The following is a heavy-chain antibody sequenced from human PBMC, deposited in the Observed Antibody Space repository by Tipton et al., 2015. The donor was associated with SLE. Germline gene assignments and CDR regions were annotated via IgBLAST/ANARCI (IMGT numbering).Heavy chain of an antibody. CDR1: GGSISSYY. J-gene: IGHJ4*02. CDR3: AREGYGAY. CDR2: IYYSGST. V-gene: IGHV4-59*01. Sequence: TLSLTCTVSGGSISSYYWSWIRQPPGKGLEWIGYIYYSGSTNYNPSLKSRVTISVDTSKNQFSPKLSSVTAADTAVYYCAREGYGAYWGQGTLVTVSS. D-gene: IGHD4-17*01.